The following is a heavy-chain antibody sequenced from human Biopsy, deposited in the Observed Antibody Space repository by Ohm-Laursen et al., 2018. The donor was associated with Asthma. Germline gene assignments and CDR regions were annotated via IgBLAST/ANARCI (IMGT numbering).Heavy chain of an antibody. CDR1: GFTFSSYA. D-gene: IGHD3-22*01. Sequence: SLRLSCSASGFTFSSYAFNWVRQAPGKGLEWVAVISYDGNHKFYEDSVKGRFTISRDNAKNSLYLQMQSLRPEDTAFYYCAKSADYYDSTDYLDFWGRGTLVIVSS. V-gene: IGHV3-30*18. CDR2: ISYDGNHK. J-gene: IGHJ4*01. CDR3: AKSADYYDSTDYLDF.